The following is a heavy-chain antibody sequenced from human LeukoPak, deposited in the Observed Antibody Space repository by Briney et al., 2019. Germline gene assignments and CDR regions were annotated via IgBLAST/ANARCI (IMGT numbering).Heavy chain of an antibody. V-gene: IGHV3-23*01. CDR3: AQFYDILTGYFDY. CDR2: ISGGNGNTYYA. CDR1: GFPFSSYA. Sequence: GGSLRLSCAASGFPFSSYAMSWVRQSPGKGLEWVSAISGGNGNTYYAYYADSVRGRFTISRDSSKNTLYLQMNSLRAEDTAVYHCAQFYDILTGYFDYWGQGTLVTVSS. D-gene: IGHD3-9*01. J-gene: IGHJ4*02.